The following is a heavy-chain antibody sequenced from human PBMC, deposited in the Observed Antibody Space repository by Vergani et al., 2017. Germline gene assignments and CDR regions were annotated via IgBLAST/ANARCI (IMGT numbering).Heavy chain of an antibody. CDR2: ISWNSGAV. J-gene: IGHJ4*02. V-gene: IGHV3-9*01. CDR3: ARGLWDCTHIRCSPPSY. Sequence: EVELVESGGGLGQPGGSLRLSCAASGISFWKYGMHWVRQAPGKGLEWVSGISWNSGAVDYADSVRGRFTISRDNAKNSLYLQMNSLRPEDTAMYFCARGLWDCTHIRCSPPSYWGQGAQVTVSS. CDR1: GISFWKYG. D-gene: IGHD2-8*01.